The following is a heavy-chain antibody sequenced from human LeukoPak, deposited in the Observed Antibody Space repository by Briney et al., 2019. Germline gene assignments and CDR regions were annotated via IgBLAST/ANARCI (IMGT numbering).Heavy chain of an antibody. CDR2: ISGSGGST. Sequence: GGSLRLSCAASGFTFSSFAMIWVRQAPGKGLEWLSAISGSGGSTYYADSVKGRFTISRDNSKNTLYLQMNSLRAEDTAVYYCAKTDSSSWYVSNWFDPWGQGTLVTVSS. J-gene: IGHJ5*02. CDR1: GFTFSSFA. V-gene: IGHV3-23*01. D-gene: IGHD6-13*01. CDR3: AKTDSSSWYVSNWFDP.